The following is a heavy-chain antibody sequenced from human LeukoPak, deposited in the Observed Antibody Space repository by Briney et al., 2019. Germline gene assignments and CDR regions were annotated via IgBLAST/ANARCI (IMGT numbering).Heavy chain of an antibody. V-gene: IGHV1-2*02. CDR2: TNPNSGGT. CDR3: ARELGYCSSTSCPPGY. D-gene: IGHD2-2*01. J-gene: IGHJ4*02. Sequence: ASVKVSCKASGYTFTGYYMHWVRQAPGQGLEWMGWTNPNSGGTNYAQKFQGRVTMTRDTSISTAYMELSRLRSDDTAVYYCARELGYCSSTSCPPGYWGQGTLVTVSS. CDR1: GYTFTGYY.